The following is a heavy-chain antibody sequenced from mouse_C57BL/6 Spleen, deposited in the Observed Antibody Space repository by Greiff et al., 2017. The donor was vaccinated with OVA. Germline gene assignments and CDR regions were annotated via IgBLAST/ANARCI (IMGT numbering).Heavy chain of an antibody. CDR1: GYTFTSYD. D-gene: IGHD2-3*01. CDR2: IYPRDGST. V-gene: IGHV1-85*01. Sequence: VQLQQSGPELVKPGASVKLSCKASGYTFTSYDINWVKQRPGQGLEWIGRIYPRDGSTKYNGKFKGKATLTVDTSSSTAYMELHSLTSEDSAVYYCARYDGCYGGYFDVWGTGATVTVSS. CDR3: ARYDGCYGGYFDV. J-gene: IGHJ1*03.